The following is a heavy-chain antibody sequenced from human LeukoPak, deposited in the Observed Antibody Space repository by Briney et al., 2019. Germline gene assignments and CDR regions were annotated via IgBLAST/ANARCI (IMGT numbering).Heavy chain of an antibody. V-gene: IGHV1-2*02. Sequence: ALVKVSCKASGYTFTGYYMHWVRQAPGQGLEWMGWINPNSGGTNYAQKFQGRVTMTRDTSISTAYMELSRLRSDDTAVYYCARDLRVGATSDYWGQGTLVTVSS. CDR3: ARDLRVGATSDY. CDR1: GYTFTGYY. D-gene: IGHD1-26*01. CDR2: INPNSGGT. J-gene: IGHJ4*02.